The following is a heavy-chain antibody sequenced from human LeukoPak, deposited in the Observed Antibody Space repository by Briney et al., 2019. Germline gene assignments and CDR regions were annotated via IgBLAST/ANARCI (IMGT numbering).Heavy chain of an antibody. J-gene: IGHJ4*02. V-gene: IGHV3-15*01. CDR2: IKSKTDGGTT. CDR1: GFTFSNAW. CDR3: TTDSSGWYPPLWY. D-gene: IGHD6-19*01. Sequence: GGSLRLSCAASGFTFSNAWMSWVRQAPGKGLELVGRIKSKTDGGTTDYAAPVKGRFTISRDDSKNTLYLQMNSLKTEDTAVYYCTTDSSGWYPPLWYWGQGTLVTVSS.